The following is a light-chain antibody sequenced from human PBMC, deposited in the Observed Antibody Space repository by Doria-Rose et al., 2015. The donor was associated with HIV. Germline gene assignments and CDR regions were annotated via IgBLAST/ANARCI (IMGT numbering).Light chain of an antibody. J-gene: IGKJ1*01. CDR2: DGS. V-gene: IGKV3-20*01. Sequence: TQSPGTLSSSPGERATLSCRASQSFSSTYLAWYQQKPGQVPSLLIYDGSTRATGIPDRFSASGSGADFTLTINRLEPEDFALYYCHQYGTSWTFGQGTKVEI. CDR3: HQYGTSWT. CDR1: QSFSSTY.